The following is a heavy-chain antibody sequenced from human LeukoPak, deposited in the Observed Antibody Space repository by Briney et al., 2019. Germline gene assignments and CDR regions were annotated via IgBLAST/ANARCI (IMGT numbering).Heavy chain of an antibody. D-gene: IGHD1-14*01. CDR1: GFTFDDYA. CDR2: ISWNSGSI. CDR3: AKVRWEIKTGGDDAFDI. Sequence: PGGSLRLSCAASGFTFDDYAMHWVRQAPGKGLEWVSGISWNSGSIGYADSVKGRFTISRDNAKNSLYLQMNSLRAEDTALYYCAKVRWEIKTGGDDAFDIWGQGTMVTVSS. J-gene: IGHJ3*02. V-gene: IGHV3-9*01.